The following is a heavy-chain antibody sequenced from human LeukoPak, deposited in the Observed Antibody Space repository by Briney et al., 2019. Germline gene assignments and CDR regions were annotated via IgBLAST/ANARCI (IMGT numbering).Heavy chain of an antibody. CDR3: ARVRYCSSTTCNVGAFDI. D-gene: IGHD2-2*01. CDR1: GYTFTSYY. J-gene: IGHJ3*02. CDR2: INPSGGSA. Sequence: ASVKVSCKASGYTFTSYYMHWVRQAPGPGLEWMGIINPSGGSASYAQKFQGRVTMTRDTSTNTVYMELSSLRSDDTAVYYCARVRYCSSTTCNVGAFDIWGQGTMVIVSS. V-gene: IGHV1-46*01.